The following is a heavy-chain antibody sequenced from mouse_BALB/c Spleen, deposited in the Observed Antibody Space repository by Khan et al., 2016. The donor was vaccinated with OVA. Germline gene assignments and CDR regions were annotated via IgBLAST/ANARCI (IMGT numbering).Heavy chain of an antibody. D-gene: IGHD1-2*01. V-gene: IGHV1S81*02. CDR1: GYTFNSYY. Sequence: QVQLQQSGAELVKPGASVKLSCKASGYTFNSYYMYWVKQRPGQGLEWIGEINPSNGGTNFNEKSKSKATLTVDKSSSTAYMQLSRLTSEDSAVYYCTRGGYGGFAYLGRGTLVTVSA. CDR2: INPSNGGT. J-gene: IGHJ3*01. CDR3: TRGGYGGFAY.